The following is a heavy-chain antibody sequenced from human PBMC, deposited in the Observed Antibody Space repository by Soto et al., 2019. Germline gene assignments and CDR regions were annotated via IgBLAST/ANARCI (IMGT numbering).Heavy chain of an antibody. CDR2: IIPILGLA. CDR1: GDTFNTYT. CDR3: ARLEFGFDS. J-gene: IGHJ4*02. V-gene: IGHV1-69*02. D-gene: IGHD3-16*01. Sequence: ASVKVSCKASGDTFNTYTITWVRQAPGQGLEWMGRIIPILGLASYAQRFQGRLTITADKSTSTVYMVMNSLVSEDTAIYYCARLEFGFDSWGQGTPVTVSS.